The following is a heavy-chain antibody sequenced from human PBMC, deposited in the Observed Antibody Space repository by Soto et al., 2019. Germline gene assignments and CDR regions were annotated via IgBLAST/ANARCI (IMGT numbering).Heavy chain of an antibody. J-gene: IGHJ5*02. Sequence: SETLSLTCTVSGGSISSSSYYWGWIRQPPGKGLEWIGSIYYSGSTYYNPSLKSRVTISVDTSKNQFSLKLSSVTAADTAVYYCARQGDIVLMVYAITGGNWFDPWDQGTLVTVSS. CDR1: GGSISSSSYY. D-gene: IGHD2-8*01. V-gene: IGHV4-39*01. CDR2: IYYSGST. CDR3: ARQGDIVLMVYAITGGNWFDP.